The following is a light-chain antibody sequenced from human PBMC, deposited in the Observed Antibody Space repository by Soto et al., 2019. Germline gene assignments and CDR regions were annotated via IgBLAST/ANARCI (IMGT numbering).Light chain of an antibody. CDR2: GAS. CDR3: QQYDSSPRT. J-gene: IGKJ1*01. Sequence: EIVMTQSPATLSVSPVERATLSCMASQSLRSTSLAWYQQKPGQAPRLLISGASTRAADIPDRFSGSGSGTDFTLTIGRLEPEDLAVYYCQQYDSSPRTFGQGTKVDIK. CDR1: QSLRSTS. V-gene: IGKV3-20*01.